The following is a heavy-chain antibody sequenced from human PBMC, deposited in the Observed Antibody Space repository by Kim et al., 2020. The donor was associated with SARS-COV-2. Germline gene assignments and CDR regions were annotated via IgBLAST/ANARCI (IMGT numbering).Heavy chain of an antibody. CDR3: TRDNPTVADFDS. CDR1: GFTFGEYE. V-gene: IGHV3-48*03. J-gene: IGHJ4*02. Sequence: GGSLRLSCATSGFTFGEYEMNWVRQAPGKGLEWVAYITSSGTRKEYADSVEGRFSIFRDNAKNSLFLQMNSLRAEDTAVYYCTRDNPTVADFDSWGQGP. CDR2: ITSSGTRK. D-gene: IGHD6-19*01.